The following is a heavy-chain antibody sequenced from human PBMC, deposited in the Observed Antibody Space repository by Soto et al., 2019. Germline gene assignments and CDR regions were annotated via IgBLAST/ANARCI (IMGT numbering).Heavy chain of an antibody. J-gene: IGHJ5*02. CDR2: IYYSGST. D-gene: IGHD3-22*01. V-gene: IGHV4-59*01. CDR3: ARDLDDSSAGWFDP. Sequence: QVQLQESGPGLVKPSETLSLTCTVSGGSISSYYWSWIRQPPGKGLEWIGYIYYSGSTNYNPSLKRRVTISVDTSKNQFSLKLSSVTAADTAVYYCARDLDDSSAGWFDPWGQGTLVTVSS. CDR1: GGSISSYY.